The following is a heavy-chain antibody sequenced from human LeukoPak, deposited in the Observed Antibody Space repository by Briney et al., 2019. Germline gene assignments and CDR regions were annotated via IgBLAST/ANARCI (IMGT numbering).Heavy chain of an antibody. D-gene: IGHD3-16*02. CDR1: GGSISSYY. Sequence: KPSETLSLTCTVSGGSISSYYWSWIRQPPGKGLEWIGYIYYSGSTSYNPSLKSRVTISVDTSKNQFSLKLSSVTAADTAVYYCARYVWGSYPTFEDYWGQGTLVTVSS. CDR3: ARYVWGSYPTFEDY. V-gene: IGHV4-59*01. CDR2: IYYSGST. J-gene: IGHJ4*02.